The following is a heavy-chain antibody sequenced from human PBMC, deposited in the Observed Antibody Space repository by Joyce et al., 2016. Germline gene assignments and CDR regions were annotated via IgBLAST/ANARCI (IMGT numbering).Heavy chain of an antibody. CDR1: GFTVSYNY. CDR2: IYSSGNT. V-gene: IGHV3-53*01. D-gene: IGHD3-22*01. J-gene: IGHJ3*02. CDR3: ARDSFDSSGYLEGLMDAFDI. Sequence: EVQLVESGGGLIQPGGSLRLSCAASGFTVSYNYMTWVRQAPGKGLEWVAVIYSSGNTYYADSVKGRFTISRDNSKNTVYLQINSLRVEDTAVYYCARDSFDSSGYLEGLMDAFDIWGQGTMVTVSP.